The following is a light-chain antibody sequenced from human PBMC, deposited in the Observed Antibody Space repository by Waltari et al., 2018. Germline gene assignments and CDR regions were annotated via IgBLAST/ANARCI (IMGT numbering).Light chain of an antibody. CDR3: AVWDDSLGGV. J-gene: IGLJ3*02. CDR1: TSNIGVNS. CDR2: NDN. V-gene: IGLV1-44*01. Sequence: QSVLTQPPSVSGTPGQRVTISCSGSTSNIGVNSVNWYQQLPGTAPKLLIYNDNPGPSGVPDRFSASKSGTSASLAITGLQSEDDAYYYCAVWDDSLGGVFGGGTKLTVL.